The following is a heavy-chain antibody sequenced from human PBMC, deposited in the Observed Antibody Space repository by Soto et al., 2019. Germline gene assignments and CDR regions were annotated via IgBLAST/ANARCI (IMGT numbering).Heavy chain of an antibody. CDR2: IYYSGTT. D-gene: IGHD4-17*01. CDR3: ARTSGDYGLSKYYQH. V-gene: IGHV4-31*03. J-gene: IGHJ1*01. Sequence: QVQLQESRPGLVEPSQTLSLICTVSGGSISSGDYYWSWIRQLPGKGLEWIGYIYYSGTTFHNPSLKSRVSISVDTSKNLFSLKLSSMTAADTAVYYCARTSGDYGLSKYYQHWGQGTLVTVSS. CDR1: GGSISSGDYY.